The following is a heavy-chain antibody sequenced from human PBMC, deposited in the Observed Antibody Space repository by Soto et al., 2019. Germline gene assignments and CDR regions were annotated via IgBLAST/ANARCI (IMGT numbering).Heavy chain of an antibody. CDR1: GGSISSGGYS. CDR2: IYHSGSP. J-gene: IGHJ4*02. V-gene: IGHV4-30-2*01. CDR3: ARAPDY. Sequence: SETLSLTCAVSGGSISSGGYSWSWIRQPPGKGLEWIGYIYHSGSPYYNPSLKSRVTISVDRSKNQFSLKLSSVTAADTAVYYCARAPDYWGQGTLVTVSS.